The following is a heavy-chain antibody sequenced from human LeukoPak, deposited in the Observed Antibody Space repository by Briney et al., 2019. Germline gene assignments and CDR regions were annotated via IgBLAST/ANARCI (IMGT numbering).Heavy chain of an antibody. CDR3: AGSSWYFDY. CDR1: GFTFSSYA. D-gene: IGHD6-13*01. J-gene: IGHJ4*02. Sequence: GGSLRLSCAASGFTFSSYAMSWVRQAPGKGLEWVSAVSGSGGSTYYADSVRGRFTISRDNSKNTLYLQMNSLRAEDTAVYYCAGSSWYFDYWGQGTLVTVSS. CDR2: VSGSGGST. V-gene: IGHV3-23*01.